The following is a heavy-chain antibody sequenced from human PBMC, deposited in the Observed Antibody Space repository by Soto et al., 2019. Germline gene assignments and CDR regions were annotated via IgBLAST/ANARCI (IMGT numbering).Heavy chain of an antibody. CDR2: ISGGGGSTT. CDR1: GFTFSDYY. CDR3: ARQRGYYDSSGLDY. D-gene: IGHD3-22*01. Sequence: LRLSCVASGFTFSDYYMNWVRQAPGKGLEWVSYISGGGGSTTQRGDSVKGRFTISRDNAKNSLFLQMNSLRADDTAVYYCARQRGYYDSSGLDYWGQGALVTVSS. V-gene: IGHV3-11*01. J-gene: IGHJ4*02.